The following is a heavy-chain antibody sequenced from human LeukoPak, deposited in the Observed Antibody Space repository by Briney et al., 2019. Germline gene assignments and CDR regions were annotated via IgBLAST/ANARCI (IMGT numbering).Heavy chain of an antibody. CDR2: ISAYNGNT. V-gene: IGHV1-18*01. J-gene: IGHJ4*02. Sequence: ASVKVSCKASGYIFSSYAMNWVRQAPGQGLEWMGWISAYNGNTNYAQKLQGRVTMTTDTSTSTAYMELRSLRSDDTAVYYCARDDRPRGFDYWGQGTLVTVSS. CDR3: ARDDRPRGFDY. CDR1: GYIFSSYA. D-gene: IGHD3-16*01.